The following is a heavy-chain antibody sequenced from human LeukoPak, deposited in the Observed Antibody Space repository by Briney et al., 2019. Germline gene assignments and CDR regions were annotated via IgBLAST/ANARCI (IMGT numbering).Heavy chain of an antibody. CDR1: GVSFSGYY. CDR3: ASGYGSGSYFYVYYFDY. CDR2: INHSGST. D-gene: IGHD3-10*01. V-gene: IGHV4-34*01. Sequence: PSETLSLTCAVYGVSFSGYYWSWIRQPPGKGLEWIGEINHSGSTNYNPSLKSRVTISVDTSKNQFSLKLSSVTAADTAVYYCASGYGSGSYFYVYYFDYWGQGTLVTVSS. J-gene: IGHJ4*02.